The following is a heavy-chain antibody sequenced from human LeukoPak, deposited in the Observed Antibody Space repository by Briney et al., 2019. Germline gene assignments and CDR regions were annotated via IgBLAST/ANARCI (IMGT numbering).Heavy chain of an antibody. CDR2: ISSSGSTI. D-gene: IGHD6-13*01. J-gene: IGHJ4*02. CDR1: GFTFSSYG. CDR3: ARSGGSWYGIDY. V-gene: IGHV3-48*03. Sequence: GGSLRLSCAASGFTFSSYGMNWVRQAPGKGLEWVSYISSSGSTIYYADSVKGRFTISRDNAKNSLYLQMNSLRAEDTAVYYCARSGGSWYGIDYWGQGTWSPSPQ.